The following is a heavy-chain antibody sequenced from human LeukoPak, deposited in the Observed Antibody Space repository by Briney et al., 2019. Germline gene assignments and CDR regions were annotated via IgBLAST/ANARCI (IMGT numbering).Heavy chain of an antibody. V-gene: IGHV3-30*02. Sequence: GGSLRLSCAASGFTFSSYGMHWVRQAPGKGLEWVAFIRYDGSNKYYADSVKGRFTISRGNSKNTLYLQMNSLRAEDTAVYYCAKVLWAKAQSGSYYFDCWGQGTLVTVSS. CDR1: GFTFSSYG. CDR3: AKVLWAKAQSGSYYFDC. J-gene: IGHJ4*02. D-gene: IGHD1-26*01. CDR2: IRYDGSNK.